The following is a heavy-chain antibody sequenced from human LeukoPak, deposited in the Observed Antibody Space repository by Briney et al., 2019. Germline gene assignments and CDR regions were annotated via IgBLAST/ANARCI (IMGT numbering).Heavy chain of an antibody. Sequence: GGSLRLSCAASGFTFDDYGMSWVRQAPGKGLEWVSGINWNGGSTGYADSVKGRFTISRDNAKNSPYLQMNSLRAEDTALYYCARYCSSTSCSLFGYYYYYMDVWGKGTTVTVSS. V-gene: IGHV3-20*04. CDR2: INWNGGST. CDR3: ARYCSSTSCSLFGYYYYYMDV. D-gene: IGHD2-2*01. J-gene: IGHJ6*03. CDR1: GFTFDDYG.